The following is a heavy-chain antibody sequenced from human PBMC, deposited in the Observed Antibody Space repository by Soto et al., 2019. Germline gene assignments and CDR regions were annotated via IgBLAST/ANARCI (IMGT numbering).Heavy chain of an antibody. Sequence: SGGSLRLSCTGSGFSFGGYAMSWFRQAPGEGLEWLGFIRSKAYGGTAEYAASVKNRFTFSRDDSKSVAYLQMNSLKIEDTAVYYSARHQWLLQYCNSTSCWPYFDYWGQGILVNVS. CDR2: IRSKAYGGTA. CDR1: GFSFGGYA. CDR3: ARHQWLLQYCNSTSCWPYFDY. V-gene: IGHV3-49*03. J-gene: IGHJ4*02. D-gene: IGHD2-2*01.